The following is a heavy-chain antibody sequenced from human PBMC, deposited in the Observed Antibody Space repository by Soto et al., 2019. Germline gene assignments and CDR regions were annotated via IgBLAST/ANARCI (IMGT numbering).Heavy chain of an antibody. CDR3: ARHKGIQLDYYGMDV. D-gene: IGHD5-18*01. V-gene: IGHV5-51*01. J-gene: IGHJ6*02. Sequence: LGESLKISCKGSGYSFTSYWIGWVRQMPGKGLEWMGIIYPGDSDTRYSPSFQGQVTISADKSISTAYLQWSSLKASDTAMYYCARHKGIQLDYYGMDVWGQGTTVTVSS. CDR1: GYSFTSYW. CDR2: IYPGDSDT.